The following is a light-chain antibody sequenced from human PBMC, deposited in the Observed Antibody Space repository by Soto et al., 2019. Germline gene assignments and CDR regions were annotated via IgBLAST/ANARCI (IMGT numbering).Light chain of an antibody. J-gene: IGLJ1*01. CDR1: SRDVGAYDY. CDR3: CSYADGSIYF. Sequence: QSVLTQPASVSGSPGQSITISCTGTSRDVGAYDYVSWYLQYPDKAPQLLIYYVDDRPSGVSSRFSGSKSGNTASLTISGLQAEDEGDYYCCSYADGSIYFFGTGTKLTVL. CDR2: YVD. V-gene: IGLV2-14*03.